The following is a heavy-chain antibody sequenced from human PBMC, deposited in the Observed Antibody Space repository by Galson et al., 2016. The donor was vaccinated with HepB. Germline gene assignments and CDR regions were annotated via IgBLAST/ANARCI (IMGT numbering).Heavy chain of an antibody. D-gene: IGHD6-19*01. CDR3: AREDPNIAVAARDY. CDR1: RSTFSRYG. V-gene: IGHV3-33*01. Sequence: SLRLSCAASRSTFSRYGMHWVRRAPGTGLESVAFIWHDGSNKYYADSVKGRITICRDNSKNTLSLQMNSLRAEDTAVYYCAREDPNIAVAARDYWGQGTLVTVSA. J-gene: IGHJ4*02. CDR2: IWHDGSNK.